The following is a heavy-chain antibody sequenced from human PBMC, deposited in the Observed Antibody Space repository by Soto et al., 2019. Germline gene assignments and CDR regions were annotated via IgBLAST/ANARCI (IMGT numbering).Heavy chain of an antibody. V-gene: IGHV5-10-1*01. Sequence: AGESLKISCQGSGYSFTSYWITWVRQMPGKGLEWMGKIDPSDSYIDYSPSFQGHVTISVDKVISTAHLQWSSLKASDSAMYYCAKNPTYYYYAMDVWGQGTAVTVSS. CDR2: IDPSDSYI. CDR3: AKNPTYYYYAMDV. J-gene: IGHJ6*02. CDR1: GYSFTSYW.